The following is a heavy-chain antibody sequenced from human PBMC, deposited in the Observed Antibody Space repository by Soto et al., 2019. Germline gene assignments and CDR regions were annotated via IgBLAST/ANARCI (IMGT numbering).Heavy chain of an antibody. CDR3: ARVEGGYLDY. D-gene: IGHD3-22*01. CDR1: GFTFSSYS. Sequence: EVQLVESGGGFVQPGGSLRLSCAASGFTFSSYSMNWVRQAPGKGLEWVSYISSSSSTIYYPDSVKGRFTISRDNAKNSLYLQMNSLRAEDTAVYYCARVEGGYLDYWGQGTLVTVSS. CDR2: ISSSSSTI. V-gene: IGHV3-48*01. J-gene: IGHJ4*02.